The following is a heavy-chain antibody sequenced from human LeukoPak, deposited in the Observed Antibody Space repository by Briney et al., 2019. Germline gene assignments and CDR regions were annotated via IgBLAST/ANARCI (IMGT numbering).Heavy chain of an antibody. CDR2: IYYSGST. CDR3: ARTYGSSWYGASDAFDI. D-gene: IGHD6-13*01. J-gene: IGHJ3*02. V-gene: IGHV4-30-4*01. Sequence: SETLSLTCTVSGGSISSGDYYWSWIRQPPGKGLEWIGYIYYSGSTYYNPSLKSRVTISVDTSKNQFSLKLSSVTAADTAVYYCARTYGSSWYGASDAFDIWGQGTMVTVSS. CDR1: GGSISSGDYY.